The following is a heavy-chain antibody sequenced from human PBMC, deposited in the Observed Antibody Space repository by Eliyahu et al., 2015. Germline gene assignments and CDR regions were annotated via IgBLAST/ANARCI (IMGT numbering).Heavy chain of an antibody. CDR3: AREDSSGWYYFDY. CDR1: GGSISSSNW. CDR2: IYHSGST. D-gene: IGHD6-19*01. J-gene: IGHJ4*02. Sequence: QVQLQESGPGLVKPSGTLSLTCAVSGGSISSSNWWSWVRQPPGKGLEWIGEIYHSGSTNYNPSLKSRVTISVEKSQKQFSLKLSSVTAADTAVYYCAREDSSGWYYFDYWGQGTLVTVSS. V-gene: IGHV4-4*02.